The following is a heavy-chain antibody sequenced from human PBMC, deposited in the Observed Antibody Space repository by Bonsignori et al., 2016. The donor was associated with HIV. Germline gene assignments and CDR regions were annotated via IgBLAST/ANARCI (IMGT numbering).Heavy chain of an antibody. CDR3: ARESYYFWSGGGYFDY. D-gene: IGHD3-3*01. V-gene: IGHV3-48*03. Sequence: WIRQPPGKGLEWVSYSSSSGSTLYYADSVKGRFTISRDNAKNSLYLQMNSLRAEDTAVYYCARESYYFWSGGGYFDYWGQGTLVTVSS. J-gene: IGHJ4*02. CDR2: SSSSGSTL.